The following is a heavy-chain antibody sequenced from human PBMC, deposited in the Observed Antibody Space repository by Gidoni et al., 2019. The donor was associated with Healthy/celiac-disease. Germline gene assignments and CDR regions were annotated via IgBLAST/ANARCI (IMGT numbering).Heavy chain of an antibody. CDR3: AKKVLHDFDI. D-gene: IGHD2-15*01. Sequence: VQRVESGGGSGQPGRCLRLSCAASGFTFGDYAMHLVRQAPGKGLEWVSGISWNSGSIGYADSVKGRFTISRDNAKNFLYLQMNSLRAEDTALYYCAKKVLHDFDIWGQGTMVTVSS. CDR2: ISWNSGSI. CDR1: GFTFGDYA. J-gene: IGHJ3*02. V-gene: IGHV3-9*01.